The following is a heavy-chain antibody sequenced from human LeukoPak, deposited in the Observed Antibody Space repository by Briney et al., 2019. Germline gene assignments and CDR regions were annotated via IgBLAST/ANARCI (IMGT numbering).Heavy chain of an antibody. J-gene: IGHJ4*02. CDR1: GGSFSGYY. D-gene: IGHD2/OR15-2a*01. V-gene: IGHV4-34*01. Sequence: SETLSLTCAVYGGSFSGYYWSWIRQPPGKGLEWIGEINHSGSTNYNPSLKSRVTISVDTSKNQFSLKLSSVTAADTAVYYCTRKGSQWDFLVDYWGQGTRVAVSP. CDR2: INHSGST. CDR3: TRKGSQWDFLVDY.